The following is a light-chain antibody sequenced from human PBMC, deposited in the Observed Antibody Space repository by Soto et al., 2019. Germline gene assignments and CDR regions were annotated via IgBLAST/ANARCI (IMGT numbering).Light chain of an antibody. CDR1: QSVSSNY. V-gene: IGKV3-20*01. Sequence: TVLTQSPGTLYLSPGQRDTPSGRASQSVSSNYLAWYQQKPRQDPGVLIYVASSRATGSPDRFSGSRSGTDFTLTSSRLESEGFAVYYCHQYGSTPTFGGGTKVEFK. CDR3: HQYGSTPT. J-gene: IGKJ4*01. CDR2: VAS.